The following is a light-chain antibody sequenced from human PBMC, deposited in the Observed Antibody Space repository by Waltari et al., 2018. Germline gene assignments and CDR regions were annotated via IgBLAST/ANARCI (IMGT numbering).Light chain of an antibody. V-gene: IGLV2-14*03. J-gene: IGLJ3*02. Sequence: QSALTQPASVSGSPGQSITISCTGTSSDIGIYNFVSWYQQHPDKAPTLVIYGVSNRPSGGSNRFSGPKSGNTASLTISGLQAEDEADYYCSSYTSTSSPWVFGGGTKLTVL. CDR2: GVS. CDR3: SSYTSTSSPWV. CDR1: SSDIGIYNF.